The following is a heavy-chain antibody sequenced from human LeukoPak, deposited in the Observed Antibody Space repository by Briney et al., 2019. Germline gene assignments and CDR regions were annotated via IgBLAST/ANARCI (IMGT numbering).Heavy chain of an antibody. CDR2: ISYDGSNK. D-gene: IGHD4-23*01. V-gene: IGHV3-30-3*01. Sequence: PGGSLRLSCAASGFTFSSYAMHWVRQAPGKGLEWVAVISYDGSNKYYADSVKGRFTISRDNSRNTLYLQMNSLRDDDTAVYYCAKDYGGNRNWFDSWGQGTRVTVSS. J-gene: IGHJ5*01. CDR1: GFTFSSYA. CDR3: AKDYGGNRNWFDS.